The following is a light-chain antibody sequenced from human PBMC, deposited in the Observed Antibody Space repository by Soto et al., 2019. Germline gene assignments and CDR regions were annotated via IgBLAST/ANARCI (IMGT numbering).Light chain of an antibody. CDR1: QNIDGNF. J-gene: IGKJ4*01. CDR3: QQYGASPFT. CDR2: AAF. V-gene: IGKV3-20*01. Sequence: EIVLTQSPGTLSLSPGERATLSCRASQNIDGNFLVWHQQKPGQAPRLLFDAAFTRATGIPDRFSGSGSGTDFTLTISRLEPEDFAVYYCQQYGASPFTFGGGTKVEIK.